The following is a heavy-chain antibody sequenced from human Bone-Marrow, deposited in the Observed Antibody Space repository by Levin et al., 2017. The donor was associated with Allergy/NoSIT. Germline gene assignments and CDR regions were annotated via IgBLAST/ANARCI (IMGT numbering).Heavy chain of an antibody. Sequence: PGGSLRLSCKASGYTFTSYAMHWVRQAPGQRLEWMGWINAGNGNTKYSQKFQGRVTITRDTSASTAYMELSSLRSEDTAVYYCARVVQLGRVGYFQHWGQGTLVTVSS. CDR1: GYTFTSYA. D-gene: IGHD6-13*01. V-gene: IGHV1-3*01. CDR3: ARVVQLGRVGYFQH. CDR2: INAGNGNT. J-gene: IGHJ1*01.